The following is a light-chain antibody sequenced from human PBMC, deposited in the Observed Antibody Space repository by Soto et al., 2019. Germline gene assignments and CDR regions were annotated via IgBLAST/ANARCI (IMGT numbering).Light chain of an antibody. CDR2: DAS. CDR1: QSVSSY. CDR3: QQRSNWPYT. J-gene: IGKJ4*01. Sequence: EIVLTQSPATLSLYPGDRATLSCRASQSVSSYLAWYQQKPGQAPRLLIYDASNRATGIPARFSGSGSGTDFTLNITSLDPEDFAAYYCQQRSNWPYTFGGATTVEIK. V-gene: IGKV3-11*01.